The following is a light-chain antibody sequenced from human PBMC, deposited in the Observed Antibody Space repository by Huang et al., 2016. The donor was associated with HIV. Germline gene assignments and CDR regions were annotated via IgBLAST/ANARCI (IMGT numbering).Light chain of an antibody. CDR2: DTS. J-gene: IGKJ4*01. Sequence: EIKMTQSPATLSVSPGGRVTLSCRASQNVRNNLAWYQQTTGKAPRLLIYDTSSRAAGIPARCSGSGAGTEFTLTISGIQDEDFAIYYCQQYDKWPPGLTFGGGTKVEI. V-gene: IGKV3D-15*01. CDR1: QNVRNN. CDR3: QQYDKWPPGLT.